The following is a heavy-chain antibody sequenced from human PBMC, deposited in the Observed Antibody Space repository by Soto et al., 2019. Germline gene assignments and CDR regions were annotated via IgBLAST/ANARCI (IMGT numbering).Heavy chain of an antibody. CDR3: ARDSLYVSSGYYFDY. CDR1: GFTFSSYG. Sequence: PGGSLRLSCAASGFTFSSYGMHWVRQAPGKGLEWVAVIWYDGSNKYYADSVKGRFTISRDNSKNTLYLQMNSLRAEDTAVYYCARDSLYVSSGYYFDYWGQPTLVTVS. CDR2: IWYDGSNK. V-gene: IGHV3-33*01. D-gene: IGHD3-22*01. J-gene: IGHJ4*02.